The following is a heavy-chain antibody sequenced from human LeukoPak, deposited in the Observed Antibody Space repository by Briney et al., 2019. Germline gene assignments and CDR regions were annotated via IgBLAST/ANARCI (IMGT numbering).Heavy chain of an antibody. CDR1: GGSISSSSYY. V-gene: IGHV4-39*07. CDR2: IYYSGGT. D-gene: IGHD3-22*01. Sequence: SETLSLTCTVPGGSISSSSYYWGWIRQPPGKGLEWIGSIYYSGGTYYNPSLKSRVTISVDTSKNQFSLKLSSVTAADTAVYYCARGSYYYDSSGYYPDYWGQGTLVTVSS. J-gene: IGHJ4*02. CDR3: ARGSYYYDSSGYYPDY.